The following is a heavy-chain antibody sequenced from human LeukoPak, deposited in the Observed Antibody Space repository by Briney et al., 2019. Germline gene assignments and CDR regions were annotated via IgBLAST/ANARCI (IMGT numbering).Heavy chain of an antibody. CDR2: ISSSSTYI. CDR1: GFSFYDYS. CDR3: TRGGSPPEALGDAFDM. D-gene: IGHD1-26*01. J-gene: IGHJ3*02. Sequence: GGSLRLSCTVSGFSFYDYSMNWVRLAPGKGVEGVCCISSSSTYIYYADSVKGRFSISRDNDKSTLYLQMNSLRAEDTAVYYCTRGGSPPEALGDAFDMWGQGTMVTVSS. V-gene: IGHV3-21*01.